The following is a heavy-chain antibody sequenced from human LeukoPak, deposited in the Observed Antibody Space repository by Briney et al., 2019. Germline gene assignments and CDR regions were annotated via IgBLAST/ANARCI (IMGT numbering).Heavy chain of an antibody. Sequence: GASVKVSCKASGYTFTGYYMHWVRQATGQGLEWMGWMNPNGGNTGYAQKFQGRVTMTRNTSISTAYMELSSLRSEDTAVYYCASSINRGYSGYGDFDYWGQGTLVTVSS. CDR2: MNPNGGNT. V-gene: IGHV1-8*02. J-gene: IGHJ4*02. D-gene: IGHD5-12*01. CDR1: GYTFTGYY. CDR3: ASSINRGYSGYGDFDY.